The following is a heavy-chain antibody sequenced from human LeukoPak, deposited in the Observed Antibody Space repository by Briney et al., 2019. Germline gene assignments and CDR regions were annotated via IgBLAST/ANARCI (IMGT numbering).Heavy chain of an antibody. CDR1: GFTFSSYW. J-gene: IGHJ6*03. D-gene: IGHD3-10*01. CDR2: IKQDGSEK. CDR3: ARGGGYYYYYTAG. Sequence: GGSLRLSCAASGFTFSSYWMSWVRQAPGKGLEWVANIKQDGSEKYYVDSVKGRFTISRDNAKNSLYLQMNSLRAEDTAVYYCARGGGYYYYYTAGWGKGTTVTVSS. V-gene: IGHV3-7*01.